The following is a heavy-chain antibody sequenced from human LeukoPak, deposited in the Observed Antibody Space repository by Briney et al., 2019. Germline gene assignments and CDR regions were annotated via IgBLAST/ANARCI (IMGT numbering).Heavy chain of an antibody. V-gene: IGHV4-4*07. CDR2: IYTSGST. CDR3: AREPLKWFGLDQYYYYMDI. J-gene: IGHJ6*03. Sequence: SETLSLTCTVSGGSISSYYWSWIRQPAGKGLEWIGRIYTSGSTNYNPSLKSRVTMSVDTSKNQFSLKLSSVTAADTAVYYCAREPLKWFGLDQYYYYMDIWGKGTTVTVSS. D-gene: IGHD3-3*01. CDR1: GGSISSYY.